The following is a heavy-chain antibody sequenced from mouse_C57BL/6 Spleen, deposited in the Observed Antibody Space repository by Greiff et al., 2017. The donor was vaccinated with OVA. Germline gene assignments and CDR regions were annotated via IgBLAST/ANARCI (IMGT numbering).Heavy chain of an antibody. CDR3: AREEKPIYYGNYDY. V-gene: IGHV1-59*01. J-gene: IGHJ2*01. Sequence: QVQLQQPGAELVRPGTSVKLSCKASGYTFTSYWMHWVKQRPGQGLEWIGVIDPSDSYTNYNQKFKGKATLTVDTSSSTAYMQLSSLTSEDSAVYYCAREEKPIYYGNYDYWGQGTTLTVSS. D-gene: IGHD2-1*01. CDR1: GYTFTSYW. CDR2: IDPSDSYT.